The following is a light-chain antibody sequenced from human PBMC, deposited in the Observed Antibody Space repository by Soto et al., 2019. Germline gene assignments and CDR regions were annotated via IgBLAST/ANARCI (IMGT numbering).Light chain of an antibody. J-gene: IGLJ1*01. CDR1: SSDVGKYDY. CDR3: TSYVAGGKV. Sequence: QSALTHPPSASGSPGQSVTIPCTGTSSDVGKYDYVSWFQHHPGKAPKPITYDVSTRPSGGPNSFSGSKSGTTASLTAAGLHTEDEADYYCTSYVAGGKVFGTGAKVSVL. CDR2: DVS. V-gene: IGLV2-8*01.